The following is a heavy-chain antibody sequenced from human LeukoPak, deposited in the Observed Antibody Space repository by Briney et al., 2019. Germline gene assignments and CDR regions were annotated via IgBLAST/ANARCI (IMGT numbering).Heavy chain of an antibody. V-gene: IGHV4-59*01. CDR3: ARGRGWLQSTPFDY. CDR1: GDSLSTYY. J-gene: IGHJ4*02. D-gene: IGHD5-24*01. Sequence: NPSETLSLSCILPGDSLSTYYWSWVRHPPGEGLEWVGYIFYRGSTHYNPSPKRRVSLSVDTTQNQFSLNQSTVPAPGTRVYFCARGRGWLQSTPFDYWGQGTLVTVSS. CDR2: IFYRGST.